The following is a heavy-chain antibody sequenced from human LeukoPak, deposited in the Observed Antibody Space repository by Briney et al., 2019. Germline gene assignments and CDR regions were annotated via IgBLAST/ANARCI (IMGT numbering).Heavy chain of an antibody. V-gene: IGHV4-30-2*01. Sequence: SETLSLTCAVSGGSISSGGYSWSWIRQPPGKGLEWIGYIYHSGSTYYNPSLKSRVTISVDRSKNQFSLKVSSVTAADTAVYYCARHPGLVASIYFDYWGQGTLVTVSS. CDR1: GGSISSGGYS. D-gene: IGHD1-26*01. CDR3: ARHPGLVASIYFDY. J-gene: IGHJ4*02. CDR2: IYHSGST.